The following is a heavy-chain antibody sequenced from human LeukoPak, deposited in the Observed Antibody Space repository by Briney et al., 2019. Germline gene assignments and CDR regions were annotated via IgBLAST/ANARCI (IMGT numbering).Heavy chain of an antibody. CDR3: ARDFGWAFDY. CDR1: GFTFSTYS. CDR2: ISSSGGAI. J-gene: IGHJ4*02. V-gene: IGHV3-48*01. D-gene: IGHD6-19*01. Sequence: GGSLRLSCAASGFTFSTYSMNWVRQAPGKGLEWVSYISSSGGAIYYADSVKGRFTISRDNAKNSLYLQVNSLRAEDTAVYYCARDFGWAFDYWGQGTLVTVSS.